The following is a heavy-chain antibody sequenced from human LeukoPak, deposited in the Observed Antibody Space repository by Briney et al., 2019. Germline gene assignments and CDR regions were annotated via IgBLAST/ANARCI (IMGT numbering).Heavy chain of an antibody. Sequence: PGGSLRLSCAASGFTFSSYSMNWVRQAPGKGLEWVSYISSSSSTIYYADSVKGRFTISRDNAKNSLYLQMNSLRAEDTAVYYCARDLHCYGYWGQGTLVTVSS. CDR2: ISSSSSTI. J-gene: IGHJ4*02. CDR1: GFTFSSYS. V-gene: IGHV3-48*01. CDR3: ARDLHCYGY.